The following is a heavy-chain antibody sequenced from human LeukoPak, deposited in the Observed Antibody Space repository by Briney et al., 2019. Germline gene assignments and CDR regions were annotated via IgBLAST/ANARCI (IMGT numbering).Heavy chain of an antibody. CDR3: ARRVMSSSSGERWFDP. CDR1: GYSISSGYY. J-gene: IGHJ5*02. CDR2: IYHSGDT. V-gene: IGHV4-38-2*01. D-gene: IGHD6-6*01. Sequence: SETLSLTCAVSGYSISSGYYWAWIRQPPGVGLEWIGSIYHSGDTYYNPSLKSRVTTSVDTSKNQFSLKLISVTAADTAVYYCARRVMSSSSGERWFDPWGQGTLVTVSS.